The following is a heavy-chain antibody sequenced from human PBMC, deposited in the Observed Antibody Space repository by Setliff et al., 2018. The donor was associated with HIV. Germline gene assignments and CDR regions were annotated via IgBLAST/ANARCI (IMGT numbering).Heavy chain of an antibody. J-gene: IGHJ4*02. CDR3: VRGPLRSKWHLFDS. Sequence: PGGSLRLSCAASGFIFSSYAMHWVRQTPGKGLEWVAFISYEGSRKNYADSVKGRFTISRDTSKNSLYLEMNSLRAEDTAVYYCVRGPLRSKWHLFDSWGQGTLVTVSS. CDR1: GFIFSSYA. D-gene: IGHD5-12*01. CDR2: ISYEGSRK. V-gene: IGHV3-30-3*01.